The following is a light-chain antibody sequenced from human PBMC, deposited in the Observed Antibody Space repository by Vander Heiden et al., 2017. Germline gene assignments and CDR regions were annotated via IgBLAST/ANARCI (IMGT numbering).Light chain of an antibody. CDR3: QSYDSSLSSVV. Sequence: QPVLTPPPSASGAPGQKVPLSCPGVISNIWAGYYVTWFHQLPATAPKLLIYANSGRPSGVPDRFSGSSSGTTASLTITGLQAEDEADYYCQSYDSSLSSVVFGGGTKLTVL. V-gene: IGLV1-40*01. CDR1: ISNIWAGYY. CDR2: ANS. J-gene: IGLJ2*01.